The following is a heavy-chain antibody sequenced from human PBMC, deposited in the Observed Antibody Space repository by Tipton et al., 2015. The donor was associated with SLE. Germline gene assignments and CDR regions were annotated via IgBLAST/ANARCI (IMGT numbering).Heavy chain of an antibody. V-gene: IGHV4-4*07. Sequence: SSYYWTWLRQPAGKGLEWIGRIHISGTTNYNPPLKSRVSISADTSKNQFSLNLKSVIDADTAVYYCARGGSGSWGYYIDHWGQGVLVTVSS. CDR1: SSYY. CDR2: IHISGTT. CDR3: ARGGSGSWGYYIDH. J-gene: IGHJ4*02. D-gene: IGHD3-10*01.